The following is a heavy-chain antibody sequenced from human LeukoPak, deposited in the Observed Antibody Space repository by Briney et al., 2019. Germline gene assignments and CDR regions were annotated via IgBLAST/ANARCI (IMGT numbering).Heavy chain of an antibody. CDR3: ARHRYDYDSSGYFDY. D-gene: IGHD3-22*01. CDR2: IYHSGST. Sequence: PSETLSLTCTVSGGSINSGGYYWTWIRQPPGKGLEWIGYIYHSGSTYYNPSLKSRVTISIDTSKNQFSLKLNSVTAADTAVYYCARHRYDYDSSGYFDYWGQGTQVTVSS. J-gene: IGHJ4*02. CDR1: GGSINSGGYY. V-gene: IGHV4-30-2*01.